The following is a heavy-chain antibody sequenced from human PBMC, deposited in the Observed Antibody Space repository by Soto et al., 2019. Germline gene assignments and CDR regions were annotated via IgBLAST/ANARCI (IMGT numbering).Heavy chain of an antibody. CDR3: ARSEEDSDYYYYGRDV. Sequence: SQTLSLTCVGSGDTVSSNSVAWNWVRQSPSRGLEWLGRTHYRSRWYSDYAVSVRSRIDINADTSKNQVSLQLNSVTPEDTAVYYCARSEEDSDYYYYGRDVWGQGTTVTVSS. CDR1: GDTVSSNSVA. J-gene: IGHJ6*02. D-gene: IGHD2-15*01. CDR2: THYRSRWYS. V-gene: IGHV6-1*01.